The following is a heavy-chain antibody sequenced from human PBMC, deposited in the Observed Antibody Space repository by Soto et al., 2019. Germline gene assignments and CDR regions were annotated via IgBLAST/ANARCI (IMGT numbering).Heavy chain of an antibody. CDR2: ISAYNGNS. Sequence: VKVSCKASGYTFTSYGISWVRQAPGQGLEWMGWISAYNGNSNYAQKLQRRVTMTTDPYTSTAYMELRSLRSDDTAVYYCARGQLWLVYYYGMDVSGQGTTVTVSS. J-gene: IGHJ6*02. D-gene: IGHD5-18*01. V-gene: IGHV1-18*01. CDR3: ARGQLWLVYYYGMDV. CDR1: GYTFTSYG.